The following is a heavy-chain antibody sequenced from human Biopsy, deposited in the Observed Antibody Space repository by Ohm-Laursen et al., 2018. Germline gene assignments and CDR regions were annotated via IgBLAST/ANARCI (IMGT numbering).Heavy chain of an antibody. Sequence: SVKVSCKVPGGTFSNYGVNWVRQAPGQGLEWLGGNIPILGTGNYAQKFQDRVTVAADTSTSTATMELRSLRSDDTAVHYCATKLTGYFHHWGQGTLVIVSS. CDR1: GGTFSNYG. CDR2: NIPILGTG. D-gene: IGHD3-9*01. CDR3: ATKLTGYFHH. J-gene: IGHJ1*01. V-gene: IGHV1-69*06.